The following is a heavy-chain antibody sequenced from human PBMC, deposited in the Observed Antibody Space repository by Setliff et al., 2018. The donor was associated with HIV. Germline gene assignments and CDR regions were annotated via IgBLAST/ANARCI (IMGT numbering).Heavy chain of an antibody. V-gene: IGHV1-69*13. D-gene: IGHD6-19*01. CDR3: ARDPSIAVAGAAV. CDR2: IVPIFGTT. CDR1: GGTFSSYA. Sequence: SVKVSCKASGGTFSSYAISWVRQAPGQGLEWMGGIVPIFGTTNYAQKFQGRVTITADEWTSTAYMELSSLRSEDTAVYYCARDPSIAVAGAAVWGQGTTVTVSS. J-gene: IGHJ6*02.